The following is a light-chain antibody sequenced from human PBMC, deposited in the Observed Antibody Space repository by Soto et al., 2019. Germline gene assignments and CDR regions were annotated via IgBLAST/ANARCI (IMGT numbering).Light chain of an antibody. CDR3: QHYNHWWT. CDR1: QSVSTN. CDR2: GAS. Sequence: EIVMTQSPATLSVSPGERATLSCRASQSVSTNLVWYQQKPGQAPRLLIYGASTRATGVPGRFSGTGSGTEFTITISSLQSEDSAVYYRQHYNHWWTFGQGTKVEI. V-gene: IGKV3-15*01. J-gene: IGKJ1*01.